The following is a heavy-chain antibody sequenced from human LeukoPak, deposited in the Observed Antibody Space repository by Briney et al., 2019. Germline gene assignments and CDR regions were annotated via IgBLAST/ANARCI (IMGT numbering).Heavy chain of an antibody. D-gene: IGHD6-13*01. CDR3: AKDLGSSSWLGNDAFDI. V-gene: IGHV3-48*01. Sequence: GGSLRLSCAASGLTFSSYSMNWVRQAPGKGLEWVSYISSSSSTIYYADSVKGRFTISRDNSINTLFLQMNSLRAEDTAVYYCAKDLGSSSWLGNDAFDIWGQGTMVTVSS. J-gene: IGHJ3*02. CDR2: ISSSSSTI. CDR1: GLTFSSYS.